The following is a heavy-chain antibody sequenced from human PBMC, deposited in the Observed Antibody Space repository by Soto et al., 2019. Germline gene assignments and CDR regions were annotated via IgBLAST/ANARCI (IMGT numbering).Heavy chain of an antibody. J-gene: IGHJ6*03. D-gene: IGHD6-13*01. Sequence: QVQLVESGGGVVQPGRSLRLSCAASGFTFSSYGMHWVRQAPGKGLEWVAVIWYDGSNKYYADSVKGRFTISRDNSKNTLYLQNNILRAEETAVYYCARDSASKAAADYERPYYYYMDVWGKGTTVTVSS. V-gene: IGHV3-33*01. CDR1: GFTFSSYG. CDR2: IWYDGSNK. CDR3: ARDSASKAAADYERPYYYYMDV.